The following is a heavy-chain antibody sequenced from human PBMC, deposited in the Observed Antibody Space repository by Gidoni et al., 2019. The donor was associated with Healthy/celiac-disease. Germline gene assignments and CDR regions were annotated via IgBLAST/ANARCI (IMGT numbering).Heavy chain of an antibody. V-gene: IGHV3-23*04. D-gene: IGHD3-10*01. J-gene: IGHJ4*02. CDR1: GLSSSSYA. CDR3: AKGIRWFGELLYAPSYYFDY. CDR2: ISGSGGSP. Sequence: EVQLVESGGGGVQPGGSRRRCWAAAGLSSSSYARSWVRQAPGKGLECVSAISGSGGSPSYADSVRGRFTISRDHSKNTLYLQMNSLRAEDTAVYYCAKGIRWFGELLYAPSYYFDYWGQGTLVTVSS.